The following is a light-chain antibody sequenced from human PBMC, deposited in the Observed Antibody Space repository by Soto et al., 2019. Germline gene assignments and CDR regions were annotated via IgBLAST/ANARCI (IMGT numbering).Light chain of an antibody. CDR3: QHYKSYPWT. Sequence: DIQMTPSPSTMSASVGDRVTITCRASQSIDSWLAWYQQKPGKAPKFLMYKASNLESGVPSRFSGSGSETEFTLTISSLQPDDFATYYCQHYKSYPWTFGQGTKVEFK. V-gene: IGKV1-5*03. CDR1: QSIDSW. J-gene: IGKJ1*01. CDR2: KAS.